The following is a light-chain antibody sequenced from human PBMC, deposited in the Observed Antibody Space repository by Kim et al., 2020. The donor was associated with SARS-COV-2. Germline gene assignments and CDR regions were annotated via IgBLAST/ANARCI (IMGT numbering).Light chain of an antibody. Sequence: EIVMTQSPVTLSVSPGERATLSCRASQSVSSNLGWYEKKPGQAPRLLIYDTSTRDTGIPARFSGSGSGTEFSLPISSLQSEDFAVYYCQQYADWSLTFGQGNKLEI. CDR1: QSVSSN. CDR3: QQYADWSLT. CDR2: DTS. J-gene: IGKJ2*01. V-gene: IGKV3D-15*01.